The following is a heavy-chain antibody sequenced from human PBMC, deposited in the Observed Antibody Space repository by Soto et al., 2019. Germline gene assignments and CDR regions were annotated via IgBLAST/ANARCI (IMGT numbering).Heavy chain of an antibody. CDR2: IIPIFGTA. D-gene: IGHD2-15*01. CDR1: GGTFSSYA. V-gene: IGHV1-69*01. CDR3: ARSQGGSSSLDIYYYYYYGMDV. J-gene: IGHJ6*02. Sequence: QVQLVQSGAEVKKPGSSVKVSCMAPGGTFSSYAISWVRQAPGQGLEWMGGIIPIFGTAKYAQKFQGRVTITADESTSTGYMELSSLRSEDTAVYYCARSQGGSSSLDIYYYYYYGMDVWGQGTKVTVSS.